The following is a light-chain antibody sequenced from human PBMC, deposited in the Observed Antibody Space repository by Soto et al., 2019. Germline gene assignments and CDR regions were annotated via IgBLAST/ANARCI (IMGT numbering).Light chain of an antibody. CDR3: SSYAGSNNYV. V-gene: IGLV2-8*01. CDR1: NRVGGGYNY. Sequence: QPLLTQPPSASGSPGQPVPIPLTGTNRVGGGYNYVSWYQQHPGKAPKLMIFEVSERPSGVPDRFSASKSGNTASLTVSGLQAEDEADYYCSSYAGSNNYVFGTGTKVTVL. CDR2: EVS. J-gene: IGLJ1*01.